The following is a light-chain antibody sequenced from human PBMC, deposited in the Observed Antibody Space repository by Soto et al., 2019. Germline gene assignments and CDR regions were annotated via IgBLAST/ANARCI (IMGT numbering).Light chain of an antibody. J-gene: IGLJ2*01. CDR2: EVS. CDR3: SSYAASNNLGV. CDR1: SSDVGGYNY. Sequence: QSALTQPPSASGSPGQSVTISCIGTSSDVGGYNYVSWYQQHPGKAPKLMIYEVSKRPSGVPDRFSASKSGNTASLTVSGLEAEDEADYYCSSYAASNNLGVFGGGTKQPVL. V-gene: IGLV2-8*01.